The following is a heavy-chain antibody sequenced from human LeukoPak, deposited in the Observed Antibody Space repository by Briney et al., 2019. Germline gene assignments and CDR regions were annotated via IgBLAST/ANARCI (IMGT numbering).Heavy chain of an antibody. D-gene: IGHD3-9*01. CDR2: IYYNDDK. Sequence: GPTLVKPTQTLTLTCTFSDFSLSTPGMGVGWIRQPPGKALEWLAFIYYNDDKRYSPSLRSRLTITRDTSKNQVVLAMTNMDPVDTATYYCAHLVVTIDWRSYFDYWGQGALVTVSS. J-gene: IGHJ4*02. CDR3: AHLVVTIDWRSYFDY. CDR1: DFSLSTPGMG. V-gene: IGHV2-5*01.